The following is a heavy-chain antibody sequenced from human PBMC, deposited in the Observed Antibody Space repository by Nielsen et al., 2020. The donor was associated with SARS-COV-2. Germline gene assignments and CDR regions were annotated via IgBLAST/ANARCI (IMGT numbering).Heavy chain of an antibody. V-gene: IGHV2-5*01. D-gene: IGHD6-13*01. CDR1: RFSLTTAGLG. CDR3: ARSRIVGSGTTFDY. J-gene: IGHJ4*02. Sequence: SGPTLVKPTQTLTLTCSFSRFSLTTAGLGVGWIRQPPGKALEWLALVFWSDDERSSPSLKSRLTIIKDTSKNQVVLTLTNVDPADTATYYCARSRIVGSGTTFDYWGQGLLVTVSS. CDR2: VFWSDDE.